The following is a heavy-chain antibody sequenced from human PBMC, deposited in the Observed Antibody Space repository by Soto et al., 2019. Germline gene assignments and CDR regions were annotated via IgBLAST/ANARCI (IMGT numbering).Heavy chain of an antibody. Sequence: GGSLRLSCAASGFTFSSYWMSWVRQAPGKGLEWVANIKQDGSEKYYVDSVKGRFPISRDNAKNSLYLQMNSLRAEDTAVYYCAKYDYIWGSYREKPFDYWGQGTLVTVSS. J-gene: IGHJ4*02. V-gene: IGHV3-7*01. CDR1: GFTFSSYW. CDR3: AKYDYIWGSYREKPFDY. CDR2: IKQDGSEK. D-gene: IGHD3-16*02.